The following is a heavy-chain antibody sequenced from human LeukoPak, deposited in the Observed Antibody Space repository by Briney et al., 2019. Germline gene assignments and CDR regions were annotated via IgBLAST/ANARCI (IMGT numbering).Heavy chain of an antibody. CDR1: GFSVSSNY. CDR3: ARGEGGYDSNFDF. Sequence: GTSLRLSCAASGFSVSSNYMSWVRQAPGKGLEWVSVIYSGGSTYYAESVRGRFTISRDNSKNTLYLQMNSLRAEDTAVYYCARGEGGYDSNFDFWGQGTLVTVSS. D-gene: IGHD5-12*01. J-gene: IGHJ4*02. V-gene: IGHV3-53*01. CDR2: IYSGGST.